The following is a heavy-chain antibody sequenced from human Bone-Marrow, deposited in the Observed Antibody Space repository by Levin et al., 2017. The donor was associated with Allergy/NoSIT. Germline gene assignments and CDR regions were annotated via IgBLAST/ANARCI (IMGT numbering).Heavy chain of an antibody. V-gene: IGHV3-53*01. D-gene: IGHD4-17*01. Sequence: LSLTCAVSGFPVSHTYMIWLRQAPGKGLEWVSVMYTGGNTYYADSVKGRFTISRDNSKNTLDLQMNSLRVEDTAVYYCARDSGDSGSWFDPWGQGTLVIVSS. CDR3: ARDSGDSGSWFDP. CDR1: GFPVSHTY. CDR2: MYTGGNT. J-gene: IGHJ5*02.